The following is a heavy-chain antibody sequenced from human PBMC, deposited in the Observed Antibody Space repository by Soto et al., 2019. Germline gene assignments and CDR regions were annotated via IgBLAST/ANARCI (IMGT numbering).Heavy chain of an antibody. D-gene: IGHD2-21*02. V-gene: IGHV3-30*18. CDR3: AKLPSTMTQAFDV. J-gene: IGHJ3*01. Sequence: SLRLSCAASGLPFSNYGMHWVRQAPGKGLEWVAVISHDGGKKYYVDSVKGRFTISRDNSNNTLYLQMDSLRIEDTALYYCAKLPSTMTQAFDVWGQGTMVT. CDR2: ISHDGGKK. CDR1: GLPFSNYG.